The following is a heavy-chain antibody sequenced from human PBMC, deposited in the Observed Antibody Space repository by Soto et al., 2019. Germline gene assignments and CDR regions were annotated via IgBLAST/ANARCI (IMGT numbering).Heavy chain of an antibody. Sequence: EASVKVSCKASGYTFTSYGISWVRQAPGQGLEWMGWISAYNGNTNYAQKLQGRVTMTTDTSTSTAYMELRSLRSDDTAVYYCARTGGVRYYYGMDVWGQGTTVTVSS. CDR2: ISAYNGNT. CDR3: ARTGGVRYYYGMDV. CDR1: GYTFTSYG. V-gene: IGHV1-18*01. J-gene: IGHJ6*02. D-gene: IGHD1-26*01.